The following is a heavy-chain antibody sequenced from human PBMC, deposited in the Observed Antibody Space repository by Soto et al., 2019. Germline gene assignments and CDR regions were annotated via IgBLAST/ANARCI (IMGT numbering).Heavy chain of an antibody. CDR2: INQDGSEK. D-gene: IGHD3-10*01. CDR3: ARGGPYGSGSYYLNY. V-gene: IGHV3-7*04. CDR1: GFAFSNYR. Sequence: PRGSLRLSCAASGFAFSNYRMSWVRQAPGKGLEWVADINQDGSEKYYVDSVKGRFTVSRDNAKNSLFLQMNNLTAEETAVYFCARGGPYGSGSYYLNYWGQGP. J-gene: IGHJ4*02.